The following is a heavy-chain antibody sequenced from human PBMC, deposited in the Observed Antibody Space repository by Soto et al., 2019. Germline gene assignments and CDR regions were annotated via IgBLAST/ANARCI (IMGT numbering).Heavy chain of an antibody. J-gene: IGHJ4*02. Sequence: EVQLVESGGGLVQPGGSLRLSCAVSGFTFSDHFMDWVRQAPGKGLEWVGRSRNKANSYTTEYAASVRGRFTVSRDDSQNSFYLQMNSLKTEDTAVYYCARVRGVKDYHYVDAFDYWGQGSPVTVSS. CDR1: GFTFSDHF. CDR3: ARVRGVKDYHYVDAFDY. D-gene: IGHD4-17*01. CDR2: SRNKANSYTT. V-gene: IGHV3-72*01.